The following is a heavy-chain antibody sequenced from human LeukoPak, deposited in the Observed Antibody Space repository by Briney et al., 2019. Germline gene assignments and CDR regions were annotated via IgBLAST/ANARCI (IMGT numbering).Heavy chain of an antibody. CDR3: GRPPYGSSCFDY. CDR2: IYDGGST. CDR1: GGSFNDYY. V-gene: IGHV4-34*01. D-gene: IGHD3-22*01. J-gene: IGHJ4*02. Sequence: SETLSLTCAVYGGSFNDYYWNWIRQPPGKGLEWIGNIYDGGSTHYNPSLKSRVTISVDTSKNQFSLKLSSVTAADTAIYYCGRPPYGSSCFDYWGQGTLVTVSS.